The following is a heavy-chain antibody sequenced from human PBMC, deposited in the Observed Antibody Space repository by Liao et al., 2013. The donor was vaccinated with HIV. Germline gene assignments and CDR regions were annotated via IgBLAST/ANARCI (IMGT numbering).Heavy chain of an antibody. Sequence: QVQLQESGPGLVKPSQTLSLTCTVSGGSISSGSYYWSWIRQPAGKGLEWIGRIYTSGSTNYNPSLKSRVTISVDTSKNQFSLKLTSLTAADTAVYYCARDPQGWYFDIWGRGTLVTVSS. CDR2: IYTSGST. J-gene: IGHJ2*01. V-gene: IGHV4-61*02. CDR3: ARDPQGWYFDI. CDR1: GGSISSGSYY.